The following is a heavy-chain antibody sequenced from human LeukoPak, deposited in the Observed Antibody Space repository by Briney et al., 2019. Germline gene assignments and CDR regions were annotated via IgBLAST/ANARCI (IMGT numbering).Heavy chain of an antibody. J-gene: IGHJ4*02. D-gene: IGHD6-13*01. V-gene: IGHV3-23*01. CDR3: AKEGIGAAGRRFDC. CDR2: IANTGGNT. CDR1: GFTFSSYG. Sequence: PGGSLRLSCVASGFTFSSYGMNWVRQAPGKGLQWVSSIANTGGNTYYADSVRGRFTISRDNSKNTLYLQMNSLRDEDTAVYHCAKEGIGAAGRRFDCWGQGTPVTVSS.